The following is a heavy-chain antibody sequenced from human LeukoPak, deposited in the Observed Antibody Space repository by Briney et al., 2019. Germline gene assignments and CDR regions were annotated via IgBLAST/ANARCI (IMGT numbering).Heavy chain of an antibody. D-gene: IGHD6-13*01. Sequence: SETLSLTCAVSGYSISSGYYWGWIRQPPGKGLEWIGTISHSGSTYYNPSLKSRVIISVDTSKNQFSLKLTSVTAADTAVYYCARVGYSISWYDYYYMDVWGKGTTVTVSS. CDR3: ARVGYSISWYDYYYMDV. CDR1: GYSISSGYY. V-gene: IGHV4-38-2*01. CDR2: ISHSGST. J-gene: IGHJ6*03.